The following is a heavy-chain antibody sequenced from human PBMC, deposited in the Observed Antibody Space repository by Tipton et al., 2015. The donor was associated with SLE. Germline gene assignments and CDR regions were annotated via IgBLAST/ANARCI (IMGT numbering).Heavy chain of an antibody. CDR1: GYSISSGYY. V-gene: IGHV4-38-2*01. J-gene: IGHJ4*02. CDR2: IYHSGST. CDR3: ARGYGYQLLWRRVDY. Sequence: TLSLTCAVSGYSISSGYYWGWIRQPPGKGLEWIGSIYHSGSTYYNPSLKSRVTISVDTSKNQFSLKLSSVTAADTAVYYCARGYGYQLLWRRVDYWGQGTLVTVSS. D-gene: IGHD2-2*01.